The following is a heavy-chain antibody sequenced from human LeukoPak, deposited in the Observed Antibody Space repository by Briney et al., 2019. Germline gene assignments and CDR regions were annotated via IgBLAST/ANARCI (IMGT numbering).Heavy chain of an antibody. J-gene: IGHJ4*02. Sequence: GGSLRLSCAASGFTFSSYSMNWVRQAPGKGLEWVSYISSSSSTIYYADSVKGRFTISSDNAKNSLYLQMNSLRDEDTAVYYCARDLTMVRGILNDYWGQGTLVTVSS. V-gene: IGHV3-48*02. D-gene: IGHD3-10*01. CDR1: GFTFSSYS. CDR3: ARDLTMVRGILNDY. CDR2: ISSSSSTI.